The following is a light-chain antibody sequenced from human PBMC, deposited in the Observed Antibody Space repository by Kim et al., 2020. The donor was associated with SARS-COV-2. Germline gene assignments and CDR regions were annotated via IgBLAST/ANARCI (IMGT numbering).Light chain of an antibody. CDR1: SSNIGSNY. Sequence: GQVLTTSCSGSSSNIGSNYIYWYQQPPGTAPNLLIYRSNQRPSGVPDRFSGSKSGTSASLAISGLRSEDEANYYCAAWDDSLSGVIFGGGTQLTVL. J-gene: IGLJ2*01. CDR2: RSN. V-gene: IGLV1-47*01. CDR3: AAWDDSLSGVI.